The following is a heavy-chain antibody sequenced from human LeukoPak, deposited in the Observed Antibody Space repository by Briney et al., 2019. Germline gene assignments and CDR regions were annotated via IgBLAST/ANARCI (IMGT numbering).Heavy chain of an antibody. D-gene: IGHD1-26*01. CDR1: GFTFSSYA. J-gene: IGHJ4*02. CDR3: ARDKIVGATNFDN. V-gene: IGHV3-7*03. CDR2: IKQDESEK. Sequence: PGGSLRLSCAASGFTFSSYAMSWVRQAPGKGPEWVANIKQDESEKYYVDSVKGRFTISRDNAKNSLYLQMNSLRAEDTAVYYCARDKIVGATNFDNWGQGTLVTVSS.